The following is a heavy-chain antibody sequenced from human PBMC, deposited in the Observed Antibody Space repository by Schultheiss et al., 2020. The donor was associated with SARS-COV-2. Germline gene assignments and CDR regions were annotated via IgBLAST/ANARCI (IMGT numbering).Heavy chain of an antibody. V-gene: IGHV3-7*01. J-gene: IGHJ1*01. D-gene: IGHD6-19*01. CDR1: GFTFSSYW. CDR3: ARIIAVAGRQYFQH. Sequence: GESLKISCAASGFTFSSYWMSWVRQAPGKGLEWVANIKQDGSEKYYVDSVKGRFTISRDKESLRAEDTAVYYCARIIAVAGRQYFQHWGQGTLVTVSS. CDR2: IKQDGSEK.